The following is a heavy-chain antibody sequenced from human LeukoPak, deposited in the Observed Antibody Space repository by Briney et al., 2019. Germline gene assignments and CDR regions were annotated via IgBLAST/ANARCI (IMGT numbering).Heavy chain of an antibody. CDR1: GGSISSGGYY. CDR3: ARVATGAFDY. V-gene: IGHV4-31*03. CDR2: IYYSGST. D-gene: IGHD1-14*01. J-gene: IGHJ4*02. Sequence: PSETLSITCTVSGGSISSGGYYWSWIRQHPGRGLEWIGYIYYSGSTYYNPSLKSRVTISVDTSKNQFSLKLSSVTAADTAVYYCARVATGAFDYWGQGTLVTVSS.